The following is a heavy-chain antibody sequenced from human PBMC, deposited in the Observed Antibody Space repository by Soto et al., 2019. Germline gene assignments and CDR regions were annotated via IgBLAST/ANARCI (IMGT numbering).Heavy chain of an antibody. V-gene: IGHV1-24*01. Sequence: RASVKVSCKVSGYTLTELSMHWVRQAPGKGLEWMGGFDPEDGETIYAQKFQGRVTMTEDTSTDTAYMELSSLRSEDTAVYYCATDRDCSSTSCYVGGSDAFDIWGQGTMVTVSS. CDR1: GYTLTELS. D-gene: IGHD2-2*01. CDR3: ATDRDCSSTSCYVGGSDAFDI. J-gene: IGHJ3*02. CDR2: FDPEDGET.